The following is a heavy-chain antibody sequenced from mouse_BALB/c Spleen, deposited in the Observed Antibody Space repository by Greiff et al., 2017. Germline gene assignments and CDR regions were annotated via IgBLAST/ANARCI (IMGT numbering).Heavy chain of an antibody. Sequence: EVQLQESGPGLVKPSQSLSLTCTVTGYSITSDYAWNWIRQFPGNKLEWMGYISYSGSTSYNPSLKSRISITRDTSKNQFFLQLNSVTTEDTATYYCARWHDWFAYWGQGTLVTVSA. D-gene: IGHD3-1*01. CDR2: ISYSGST. CDR3: ARWHDWFAY. J-gene: IGHJ3*01. CDR1: GYSITSDYA. V-gene: IGHV3-2*02.